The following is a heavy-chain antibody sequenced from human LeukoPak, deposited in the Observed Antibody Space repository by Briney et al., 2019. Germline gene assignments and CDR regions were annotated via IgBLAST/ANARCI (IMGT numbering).Heavy chain of an antibody. V-gene: IGHV3-7*04. CDR2: IKHDGSEK. Sequence: GRSLRLSCAASGFTLSRYWMSWVRQAPGKGLEWVANIKHDGSEKYYVDSVKGRFTISRDNAKNSLYLQMNSLRGEDTAVYYCARDRDYYNYFEYWGQGTLVTVSS. CDR1: GFTLSRYW. D-gene: IGHD3-10*01. CDR3: ARDRDYYNYFEY. J-gene: IGHJ4*02.